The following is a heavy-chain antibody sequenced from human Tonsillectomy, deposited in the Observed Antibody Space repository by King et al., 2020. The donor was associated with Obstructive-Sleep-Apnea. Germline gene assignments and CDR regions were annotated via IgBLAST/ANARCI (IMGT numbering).Heavy chain of an antibody. J-gene: IGHJ5*02. D-gene: IGHD2-15*01. CDR1: GYTFTSYD. CDR2: MNPNSGNT. V-gene: IGHV1-8*01. CDR3: ARETDVVGVAATNGFDP. Sequence: QLVQSGAEVKKPGASVKVSCKASGYTFTSYDINWVRQATGQGLEWMGWMNPNSGNTGYAQKFQGRVTMTRNTSISTAYMELSRLRSEDTAVYYCARETDVVGVAATNGFDPWGQGTLVTVSS.